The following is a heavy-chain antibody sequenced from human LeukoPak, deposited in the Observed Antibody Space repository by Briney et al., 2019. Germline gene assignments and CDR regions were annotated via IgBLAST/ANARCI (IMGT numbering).Heavy chain of an antibody. Sequence: PGGSLRLSCAAPGFTFDDYTMHWVRQAPGKGLEWVSLISWDGGSTYYADSVKGRFTISRDNSKNSLYLQMNSLRTEDTALYYCAKDSGSGMVYAHIDYWGQGTLVTVSS. CDR1: GFTFDDYT. CDR2: ISWDGGST. J-gene: IGHJ4*02. D-gene: IGHD2-8*01. CDR3: AKDSGSGMVYAHIDY. V-gene: IGHV3-43*01.